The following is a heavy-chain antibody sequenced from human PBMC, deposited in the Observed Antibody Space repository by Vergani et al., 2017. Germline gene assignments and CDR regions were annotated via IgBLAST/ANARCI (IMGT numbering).Heavy chain of an antibody. CDR1: GFTSSNYD. J-gene: IGHJ1*01. V-gene: IGHV3-30*02. CDR2: IQFDGSNQ. Sequence: QVQLVESGGGVVQRGGSLRLSCATSGFTSSNYDMQWIRQGPGKGLEFVAFIQFDGSNQYYADSVKGRFTLSRDFSKNTLYLQMNSLRTEDTAVYYCATKSCGTPGCQIGYFREWGQGTLVTVSS. CDR3: ATKSCGTPGCQIGYFRE. D-gene: IGHD1-1*01.